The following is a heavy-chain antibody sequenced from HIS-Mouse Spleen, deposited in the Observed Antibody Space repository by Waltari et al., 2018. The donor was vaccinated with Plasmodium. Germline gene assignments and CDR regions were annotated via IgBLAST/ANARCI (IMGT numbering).Heavy chain of an antibody. Sequence: QVQLVQSGAEVKKPGASVKVSCKASGYTFTSYDITWVRQATGLGLDWMGWMNPNSGNTGYAQKFQGRVTMTRNTSISTAYMELSSLRSEDTAVYYCARDEGGKIGFDPWGQGTLVTVSS. D-gene: IGHD1-26*01. CDR1: GYTFTSYD. V-gene: IGHV1-8*01. CDR2: MNPNSGNT. J-gene: IGHJ5*02. CDR3: ARDEGGKIGFDP.